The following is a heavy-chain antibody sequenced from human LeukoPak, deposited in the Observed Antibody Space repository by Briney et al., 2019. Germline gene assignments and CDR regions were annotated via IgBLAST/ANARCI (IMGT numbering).Heavy chain of an antibody. D-gene: IGHD6-25*01. CDR3: ARGGPLKRDDYFDY. J-gene: IGHJ4*02. CDR1: GFTFSSYW. Sequence: PGGSLRLSCAASGFTFSSYWMSWVRQAPGKGLEWVANIKQDGSGKYYVDSVKGRFTISRDNAKSSLYLQMNSLRAEDTAVYYCARGGPLKRDDYFDYWGQGTLVTVSS. CDR2: IKQDGSGK. V-gene: IGHV3-7*03.